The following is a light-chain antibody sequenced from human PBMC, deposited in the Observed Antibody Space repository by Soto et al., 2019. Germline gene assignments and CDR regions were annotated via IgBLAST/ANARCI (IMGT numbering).Light chain of an antibody. CDR1: NSNIGANYD. V-gene: IGLV1-40*01. Sequence: LTQPPSVSGAPGQRVTISCTGSNSNIGANYDVHWYQQLPGTAPKLLIYGNTNRPSGVPDRFSGSKSGTSASLAITGLQAEDEADYYCQSYDSSLTGYVVFGGGTKVTVL. J-gene: IGLJ2*01. CDR2: GNT. CDR3: QSYDSSLTGYVV.